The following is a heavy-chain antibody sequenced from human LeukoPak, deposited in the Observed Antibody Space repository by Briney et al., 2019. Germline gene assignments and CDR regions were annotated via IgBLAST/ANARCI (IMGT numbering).Heavy chain of an antibody. Sequence: GGSLRLSCAASGFTFSSYEMNWVRQAPGKGLEWVSYISSSGSTIYYADSVKGQFTISRDNAKNSLYLQMNSLRAEDTAVYYCARALPNDILTGYYPGLFDYWGQGTLVTVSS. CDR1: GFTFSSYE. V-gene: IGHV3-48*03. J-gene: IGHJ4*02. D-gene: IGHD3-9*01. CDR2: ISSSGSTI. CDR3: ARALPNDILTGYYPGLFDY.